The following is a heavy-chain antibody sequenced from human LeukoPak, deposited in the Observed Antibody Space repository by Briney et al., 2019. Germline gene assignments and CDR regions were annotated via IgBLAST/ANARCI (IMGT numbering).Heavy chain of an antibody. J-gene: IGHJ4*02. V-gene: IGHV4-34*01. Sequence: SETLSLTCAVYGGSFSGYYWSWIRQPPGKGLEWIGEINHSGSTNYNPSLKSRVTISVDTSKNQFSLKLSSVTAADTAVYYCARLCWGNQLAGFDSWGQGTLVTVSS. CDR3: ARLCWGNQLAGFDS. CDR2: INHSGST. CDR1: GGSFSGYY. D-gene: IGHD3-10*02.